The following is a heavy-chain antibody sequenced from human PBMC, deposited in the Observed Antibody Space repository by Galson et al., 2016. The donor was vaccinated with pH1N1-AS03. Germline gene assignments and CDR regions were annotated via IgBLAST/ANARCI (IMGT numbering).Heavy chain of an antibody. Sequence: SLRLSCAASGFTFSTYWMSWVRQAPGKGLEWVASMSQGGSERYYVDSVKGRFTISRDNAKNSLYLQMNSLRPEDTALYYCARVPPYSGSLYYFDSWGQGALVTVSS. CDR2: MSQGGSER. CDR3: ARVPPYSGSLYYFDS. CDR1: GFTFSTYW. V-gene: IGHV3-7*01. J-gene: IGHJ4*02. D-gene: IGHD1-26*01.